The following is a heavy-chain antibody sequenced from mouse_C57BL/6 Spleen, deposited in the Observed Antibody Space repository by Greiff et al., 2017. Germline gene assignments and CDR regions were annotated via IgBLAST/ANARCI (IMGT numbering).Heavy chain of an antibody. CDR1: GYTFTNYW. D-gene: IGHD1-1*01. V-gene: IGHV1-63*01. J-gene: IGHJ4*01. Sequence: QVQLQQSGAELVRPGTSVKMSCKASGYTFTNYWIGWAKQRPGHGLEWIGDIYPGGGYTNYNEKFKGKATLTADKSSSTAYMQFSSLTSEDSAIYYCAREDYYGSILYAMDYWGQGTSVTVSS. CDR3: AREDYYGSILYAMDY. CDR2: IYPGGGYT.